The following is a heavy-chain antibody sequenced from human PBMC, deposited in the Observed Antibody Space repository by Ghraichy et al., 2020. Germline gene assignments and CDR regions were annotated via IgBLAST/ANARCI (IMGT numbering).Heavy chain of an antibody. Sequence: SGPTLVKPTQTLTLTCTFSGFSLSTSGMCVSWIRQPPGKALKWLALIDWDDDKYYSTSLKTRLTISKDTSKNQVVLTMTNMDPVDTATYYCARYSGSYSVPWYYGMDVWGQGTTVTVSS. CDR2: IDWDDDK. V-gene: IGHV2-70*01. D-gene: IGHD1-26*01. J-gene: IGHJ6*02. CDR1: GFSLSTSGMC. CDR3: ARYSGSYSVPWYYGMDV.